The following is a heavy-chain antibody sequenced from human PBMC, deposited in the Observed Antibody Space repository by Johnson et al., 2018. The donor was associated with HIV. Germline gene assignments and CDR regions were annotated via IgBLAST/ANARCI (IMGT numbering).Heavy chain of an antibody. D-gene: IGHD3-10*01. CDR2: IYTDDST. Sequence: VQLVESGGGLIQPGGSLRLSCGASGFIVSSNYMSWVRQAPGKELEWVSVIYTDDSTYYADSVKGRFTISRDNSKNTLYLQMNSLRAEDTAIYYCAKNWGSYGSEIDIWGQGTMVTVSS. CDR3: AKNWGSYGSEIDI. CDR1: GFIVSSNY. J-gene: IGHJ3*02. V-gene: IGHV3-53*01.